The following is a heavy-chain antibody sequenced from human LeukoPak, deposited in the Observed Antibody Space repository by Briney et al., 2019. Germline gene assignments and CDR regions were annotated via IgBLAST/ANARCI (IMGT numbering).Heavy chain of an antibody. CDR2: ISSSGSTI. J-gene: IGHJ2*01. CDR1: GFTFSDYY. Sequence: GGSLRLSCAASGFTFSDYYMSWIRQAPGKGLEWVSYISSSGSTIYYADSVKGRFTISRDNAKNSLYLQVNSLRAEDTAVYYCARDQVTMIVVVKGNWYFDLWGRGTLVTVPS. V-gene: IGHV3-11*04. D-gene: IGHD3-22*01. CDR3: ARDQVTMIVVVKGNWYFDL.